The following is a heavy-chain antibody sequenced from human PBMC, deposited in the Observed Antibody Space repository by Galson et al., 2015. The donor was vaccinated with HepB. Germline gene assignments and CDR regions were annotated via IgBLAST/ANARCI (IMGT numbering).Heavy chain of an antibody. V-gene: IGHV3-30*04. CDR3: TKGAYYEILTAYWNTPHFAS. J-gene: IGHJ1*01. Sequence: SLRLSCAASGFSFDNFAMHWVRQAPGKGLEWVAVISYNGSEKYHADPLKGRFTIPRDNSKNTLFLQVDSLSPDDTALYYCTKGAYYEILTAYWNTPHFASWGQGTLVTVAS. D-gene: IGHD3-9*01. CDR2: ISYNGSEK. CDR1: GFSFDNFA.